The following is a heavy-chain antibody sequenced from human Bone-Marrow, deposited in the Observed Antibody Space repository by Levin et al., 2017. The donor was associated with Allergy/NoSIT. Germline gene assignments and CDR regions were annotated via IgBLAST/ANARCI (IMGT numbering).Heavy chain of an antibody. J-gene: IGHJ6*03. CDR3: AREGIVVVPAASYYYMDV. D-gene: IGHD2-2*01. CDR1: GYTFTSYA. Sequence: ASVKVSCKASGYTFTSYAMHWVRQAPGQRLEWMGWINAGNGNTKYSQKFQGRVTITRDTSASTAYMELSSLRSEDTAVYYCAREGIVVVPAASYYYMDVWGKGTTVTVSS. CDR2: INAGNGNT. V-gene: IGHV1-3*01.